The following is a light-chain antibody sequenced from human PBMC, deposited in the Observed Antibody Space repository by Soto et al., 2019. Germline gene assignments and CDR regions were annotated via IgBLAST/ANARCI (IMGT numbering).Light chain of an antibody. V-gene: IGKV3-15*01. CDR3: QQYSYWPVT. Sequence: MTQSPGTLSVSPGERATLSCKASQSVSSTLAWYQQKPGQAPRLLIYGASTRATTIPDRFSGSGSGTEFTLTISSLQSEDFADYDCQQYSYWPVTFGQGNKGEIK. J-gene: IGKJ1*01. CDR1: QSVSST. CDR2: GAS.